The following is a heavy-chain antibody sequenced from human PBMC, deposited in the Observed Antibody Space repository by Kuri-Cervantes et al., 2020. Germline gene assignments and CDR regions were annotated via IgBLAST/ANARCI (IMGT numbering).Heavy chain of an antibody. V-gene: IGHV1-46*01. CDR1: GYTFTSYY. D-gene: IGHD4-17*01. CDR3: ARDSANYGDFPHPYYYYYGMDV. Sequence: ASVKVSCKASGYTFTSYYMHWVRQAPGQGLEWMGIINPSGGSTSYAQKFQGRVTMTRDTSTSTVYMELSSLRSEDTAVYYCARDSANYGDFPHPYYYYYGMDVWGQGTTVTSAS. CDR2: INPSGGST. J-gene: IGHJ6*01.